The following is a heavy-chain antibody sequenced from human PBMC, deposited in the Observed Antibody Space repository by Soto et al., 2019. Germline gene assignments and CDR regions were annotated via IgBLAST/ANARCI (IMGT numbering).Heavy chain of an antibody. J-gene: IGHJ4*02. D-gene: IGHD3-22*01. V-gene: IGHV1-2*02. CDR3: ARRKGDYYDSSGYHYYFDY. CDR2: INPNSGGT. Sequence: ASVKVSCKASGYTFTGYYVHWVRQAPGQGREWMGWINPNSGGTKSAQKFQGRVTMTRDTSINTAYMELSRLRSDDTAVYYCARRKGDYYDSSGYHYYFDYWGQGTLVTV. CDR1: GYTFTGYY.